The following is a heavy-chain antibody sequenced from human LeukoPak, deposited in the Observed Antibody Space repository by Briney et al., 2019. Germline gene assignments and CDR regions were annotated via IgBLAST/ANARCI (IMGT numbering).Heavy chain of an antibody. CDR1: GFTFSSYA. D-gene: IGHD3-22*01. V-gene: IGHV3-30*04. CDR3: ARVEDYYDSSGYSGFLGHFDY. Sequence: PGRSLRLSCAASGFTFSSYAMHWVRQAPGKGLEWVAVISYDGSNKYYADSVKGRFTISRDNSKNTLYLQMNSLRAEDTAAYYCARVEDYYDSSGYSGFLGHFDYWGQGTLVTVSS. CDR2: ISYDGSNK. J-gene: IGHJ4*02.